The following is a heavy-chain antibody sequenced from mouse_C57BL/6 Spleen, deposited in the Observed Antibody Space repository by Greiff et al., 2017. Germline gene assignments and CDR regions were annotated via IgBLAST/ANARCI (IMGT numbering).Heavy chain of an antibody. CDR1: GYAFSSSW. D-gene: IGHD2-2*01. Sequence: VQLQQSGPELVKPGASVKISCKASGYAFSSSWMNWVKQRPGKGLEWIGRIYPGDGDTNYNGKFKGKATLTADKSSSTAYMQLSSLTSEDSAVYFCARPSTMVTTVYFDGWGQGTTLTVSS. CDR2: IYPGDGDT. CDR3: ARPSTMVTTVYFDG. J-gene: IGHJ2*01. V-gene: IGHV1-82*01.